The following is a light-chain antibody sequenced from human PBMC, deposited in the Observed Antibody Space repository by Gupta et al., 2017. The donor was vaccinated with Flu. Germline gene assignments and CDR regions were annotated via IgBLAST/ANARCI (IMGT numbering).Light chain of an antibody. J-gene: IGLJ1*01. CDR1: SSNIGSNT. CDR2: SNN. CDR3: AAWDDSLNGGV. V-gene: IGLV1-44*01. Sequence: QSVLTQPPSGSGTPGQRVHISWSGSSSNIGSNTVNWYQHLPGTAPKLLIYSNNQRPSGVPERFSCSKSGTSASLAISGLQSEDEADYYCAAWDDSLNGGVFGTGTKFTVL.